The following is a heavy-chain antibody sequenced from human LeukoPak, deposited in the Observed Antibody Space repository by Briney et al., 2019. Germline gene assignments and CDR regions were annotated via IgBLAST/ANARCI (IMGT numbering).Heavy chain of an antibody. CDR3: ARVIGSSRAHLYYYYGMDV. V-gene: IGHV3-74*01. J-gene: IGHJ6*02. D-gene: IGHD6-13*01. Sequence: PGGSLRLSCAASGFTFSSYWMHWVRQAPGKGLVWVSRINSDGSSTSYADSVKGRFTISRGNAKNTLYLQMNSLRAEDTAVYYCARVIGSSRAHLYYYYGMDVWGQGTTVTVSS. CDR2: INSDGSST. CDR1: GFTFSSYW.